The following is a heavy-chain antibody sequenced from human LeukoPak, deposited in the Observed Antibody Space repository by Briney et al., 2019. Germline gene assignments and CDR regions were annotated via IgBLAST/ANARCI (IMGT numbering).Heavy chain of an antibody. Sequence: KSSETLSLTCAVYGGSFSGYYWSWIRQPPGKGLEWIGEINHSGSTNYNPSLKSRVTISVDTSKNQFSLKLSSVTAADTAAYYCARDGRDEGFDYWGQGTLVTVSS. CDR1: GGSFSGYY. V-gene: IGHV4-34*01. D-gene: IGHD5-24*01. CDR3: ARDGRDEGFDY. J-gene: IGHJ4*02. CDR2: INHSGST.